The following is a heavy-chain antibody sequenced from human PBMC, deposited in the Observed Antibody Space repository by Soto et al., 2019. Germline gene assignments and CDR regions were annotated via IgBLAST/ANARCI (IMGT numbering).Heavy chain of an antibody. CDR3: ARLVQLLQGRWFDP. D-gene: IGHD2-15*01. CDR1: GGSISSSSYY. V-gene: IGHV4-39*07. Sequence: SETLSLTCTVSGGSISSSSYYWGWIRQPPGKGLEWIGNIYYSGSTYYNPSLKSRVTISVDTSKNQFSLKLSSVTAADTAVYYCARLVQLLQGRWFDPWGQGTLVTVSS. CDR2: IYYSGST. J-gene: IGHJ5*02.